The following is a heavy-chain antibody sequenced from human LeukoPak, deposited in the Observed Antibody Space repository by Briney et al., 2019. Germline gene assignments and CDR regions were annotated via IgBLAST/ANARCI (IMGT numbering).Heavy chain of an antibody. V-gene: IGHV4-59*01. CDR2: IYYSGGT. CDR3: ARTTEGGYTYDYFYYYYMDV. D-gene: IGHD5-18*01. J-gene: IGHJ6*03. CDR1: GGSISSYY. Sequence: PSETLSLTCTVSGGSISSYYWSWIRQPPGKGLEWIGYIYYSGGTNYNPSLKSRVTISVDSSKNQFSLKLSSVTAADTAVYYCARTTEGGYTYDYFYYYYMDVWGKGTTVTISS.